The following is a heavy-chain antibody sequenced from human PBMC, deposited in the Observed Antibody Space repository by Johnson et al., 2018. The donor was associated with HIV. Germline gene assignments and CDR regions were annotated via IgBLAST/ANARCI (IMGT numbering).Heavy chain of an antibody. CDR3: GRAPLYGTGGRCRPDAVDI. D-gene: IGHD2-8*02. Sequence: VQLVESGGGLVQPGGSLRLSCAASGFNVSSNYMSWVRQAPGKGLEWVSVIYSGGSTYYADSVKGRFTISRDNSKNSLYLQMNSLRGEDTALYYCGRAPLYGTGGRCRPDAVDICGQGTLVTVSS. CDR1: GFNVSSNY. V-gene: IGHV3-66*01. CDR2: IYSGGST. J-gene: IGHJ3*02.